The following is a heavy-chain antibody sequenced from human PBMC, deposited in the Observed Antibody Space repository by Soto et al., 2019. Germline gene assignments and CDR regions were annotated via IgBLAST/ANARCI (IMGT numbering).Heavy chain of an antibody. CDR1: GGTFSSYA. V-gene: IGHV1-69*01. J-gene: IGHJ6*02. Sequence: QVQLVQSGAEVKKPGSSVKVSCKASGGTFSSYAISWVRQAPGQGLEWMGGIIPIFGTANYAQKFQGRVTITADESTSTAYMELSSLRSEDTAVYYCARVQPNGHYNVDYYYGMDVWGQGTTVTVSS. CDR3: ARVQPNGHYNVDYYYGMDV. CDR2: IIPIFGTA. D-gene: IGHD4-17*01.